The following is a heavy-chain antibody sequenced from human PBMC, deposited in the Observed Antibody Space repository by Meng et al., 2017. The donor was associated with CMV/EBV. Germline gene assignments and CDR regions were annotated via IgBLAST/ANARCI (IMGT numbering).Heavy chain of an antibody. CDR1: GGTFSSYA. Sequence: QAQLVQSGPEVRKPGSAVNVSCKASGGTFSSYAISWMRQAPGKGLEWMGGFIPIFGTAYYAQKYQGRITITADASTRTAHMVLSSLRSEDTALYCWASVTGFSWWYFDLWGRGTLVTVSS. V-gene: IGHV1-69*12. CDR2: FIPIFGTA. CDR3: ASVTGFSWWYFDL. D-gene: IGHD5-18*01. J-gene: IGHJ2*01.